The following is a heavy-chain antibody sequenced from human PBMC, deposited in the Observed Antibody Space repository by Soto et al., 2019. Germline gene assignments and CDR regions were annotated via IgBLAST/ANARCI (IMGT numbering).Heavy chain of an antibody. V-gene: IGHV4-4*09. CDR1: GGSISTYY. Sequence: QMQLQESGPRLVKASETLSLTCTVSGGSISTYYWNWIRQSPEKGLEWIGYIYRTGSTHYNPSLTSRAAISLGTSRIPFSLQLNSVTAADTAVYFCARQIGDDPFDFWGKGKMVTVSS. CDR3: ARQIGDDPFDF. J-gene: IGHJ3*01. CDR2: IYRTGST. D-gene: IGHD3-3*01.